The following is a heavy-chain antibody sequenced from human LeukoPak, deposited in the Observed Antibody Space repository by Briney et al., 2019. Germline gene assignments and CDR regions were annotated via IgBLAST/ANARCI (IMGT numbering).Heavy chain of an antibody. CDR3: ARFIVVVVAATDIYYYYGMDV. CDR1: GFTFSNYA. D-gene: IGHD2-15*01. CDR2: INDNGSTR. V-gene: IGHV3-23*01. J-gene: IGHJ6*02. Sequence: PGGSLRLSCGASGFTFSNYAMSWVRQAPGKGLEWVSGINDNGSTRFYAASVKGRFTSSRDNPKNTLYLQMNGLRVEDTAVYYCARFIVVVVAATDIYYYYGMDVWGQGTTVTVSS.